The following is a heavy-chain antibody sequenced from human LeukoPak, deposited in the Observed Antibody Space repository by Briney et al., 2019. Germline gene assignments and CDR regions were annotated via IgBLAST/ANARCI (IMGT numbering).Heavy chain of an antibody. D-gene: IGHD6-13*01. CDR3: ARGEQQLGYYYYYYMDV. Sequence: SETLSLTCTVSGGSISSYYWSWIRQAPGKGLEWIGYIYYSGSTTYNPSLKSRVTISVDTSKNQFSLNLSSVTAADTAVYYCARGEQQLGYYYYYYMDVWGKGTTVTISS. CDR2: IYYSGST. J-gene: IGHJ6*03. V-gene: IGHV4-59*01. CDR1: GGSISSYY.